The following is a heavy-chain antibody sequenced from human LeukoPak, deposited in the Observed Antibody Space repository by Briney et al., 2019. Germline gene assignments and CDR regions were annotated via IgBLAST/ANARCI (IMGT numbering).Heavy chain of an antibody. D-gene: IGHD6-13*01. Sequence: ASVEVSCKASGGTFSSYAISWVRQAPGQGLEWMGGIIPIFGTANYAQKFQGRVTITADESTSTAYMELSSLRSEDTAVYYCARLAAPQSPNFDYWGQGTLVTVSA. CDR3: ARLAAPQSPNFDY. CDR1: GGTFSSYA. J-gene: IGHJ4*02. CDR2: IIPIFGTA. V-gene: IGHV1-69*01.